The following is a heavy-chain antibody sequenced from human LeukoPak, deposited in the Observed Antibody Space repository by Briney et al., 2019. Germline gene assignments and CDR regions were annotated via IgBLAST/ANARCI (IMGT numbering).Heavy chain of an antibody. CDR2: ISSSSSYI. V-gene: IGHV3-21*01. CDR3: AQNSGSQGAY. CDR1: GFTFSSCS. J-gene: IGHJ4*02. D-gene: IGHD1-26*01. Sequence: GGSLRLSCAASGFTFSSCSMNWVRQAPGKGLEWVSSISSSSSYIYYADSVKGRFTISRDNAKNSLYLQMNSLRAEDTAVYYCAQNSGSQGAYWGQGTLVTVSS.